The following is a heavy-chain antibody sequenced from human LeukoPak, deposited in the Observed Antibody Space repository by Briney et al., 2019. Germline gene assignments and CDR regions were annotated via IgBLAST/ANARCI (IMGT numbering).Heavy chain of an antibody. CDR2: IDYSGST. Sequence: SETLSLTCTVSGYSISSGYYWSWIRQPPGKGLEWIGYIDYSGSTNYNPSLKSRVTISVDTSQNQFSLKLSSVTAADTAVYYCARDRALGSGKYYFDYWGQGTLVTVSA. CDR3: ARDRALGSGKYYFDY. D-gene: IGHD3-16*01. J-gene: IGHJ4*02. V-gene: IGHV4-61*01. CDR1: GYSISSGYY.